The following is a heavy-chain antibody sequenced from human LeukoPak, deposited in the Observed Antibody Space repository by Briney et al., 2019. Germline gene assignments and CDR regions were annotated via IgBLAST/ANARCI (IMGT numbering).Heavy chain of an antibody. CDR1: GFTFSSYG. CDR3: ARGIGGYYYYYYMDV. V-gene: IGHV3-33*01. CDR2: IWYDGSNK. D-gene: IGHD3-10*01. Sequence: QTGGSLRLSCAASGFTFSSYGMHWVRRAPGKGLEWVAVIWYDGSNKYYADSVKGRFTISRDNSKNTLYLQMNSLRAEDMAVYYCARGIGGYYYYYYMDVWGKGTTVTVSS. J-gene: IGHJ6*03.